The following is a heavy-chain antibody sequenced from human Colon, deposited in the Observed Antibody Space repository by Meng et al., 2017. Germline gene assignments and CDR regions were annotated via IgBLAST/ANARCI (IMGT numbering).Heavy chain of an antibody. CDR3: SAGTSNRDY. CDR1: GGSISSSSYY. D-gene: IGHD6-13*01. V-gene: IGHV4-39*07. Sequence: SETLSPTCTVSGGSISSSSYYWGWIRQPPGKGLEWIGSIYYSGSTYYTPSLKSRVTISVDTSKNQFSLKLSSVTAADTAVYYCSAGTSNRDYWGQGTLVTVSS. CDR2: IYYSGST. J-gene: IGHJ4*02.